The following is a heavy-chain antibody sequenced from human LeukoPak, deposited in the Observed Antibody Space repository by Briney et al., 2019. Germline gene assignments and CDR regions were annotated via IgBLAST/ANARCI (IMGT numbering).Heavy chain of an antibody. CDR2: ISHDGSNT. D-gene: IGHD5-12*01. CDR3: AKEMKPWMHFDY. CDR1: GFTFSRSA. J-gene: IGHJ4*02. V-gene: IGHV3-30*18. Sequence: GGSLRLSCAASGFTFSRSAVHWVRQAPGKGLEWVAVISHDGSNTDYTDSVKGRFTISRDNSKDTLYLQMNSLRAEDTAVYYCAKEMKPWMHFDYWGQGTLVTVSS.